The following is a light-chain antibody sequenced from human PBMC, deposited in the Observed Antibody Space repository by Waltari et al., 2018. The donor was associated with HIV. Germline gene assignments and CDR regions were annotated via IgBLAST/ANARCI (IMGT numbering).Light chain of an antibody. CDR1: NIGNKN. CDR2: WDS. CDR3: QVWVTISAAV. V-gene: IGLV3-9*01. J-gene: IGLJ3*02. Sequence: SFDLTQPLSVAVAPGQTASITCELNNIGNKNVHWYQQKAGQAPVLVINWDSGRPPGIPERFSGATAGATATLTISSGQGGEEADDYCQVWVTISAAVFGGGTKLTVL.